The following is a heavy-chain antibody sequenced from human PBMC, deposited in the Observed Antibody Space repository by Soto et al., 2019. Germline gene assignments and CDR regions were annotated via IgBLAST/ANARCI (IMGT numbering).Heavy chain of an antibody. CDR3: ARGVVVVAASHAFDI. CDR1: GGSISSGGYY. V-gene: IGHV4-31*03. CDR2: IYYSGST. J-gene: IGHJ3*02. Sequence: SETLSLTCTVSGGSISSGGYYWSWIRQHPGKGLEWIGYIYYSGSTYYNPSLKSRVTISVDTSKNQFSLKLSSVTAADTAVYYCARGVVVVAASHAFDIWGQGTMVTVSS. D-gene: IGHD2-15*01.